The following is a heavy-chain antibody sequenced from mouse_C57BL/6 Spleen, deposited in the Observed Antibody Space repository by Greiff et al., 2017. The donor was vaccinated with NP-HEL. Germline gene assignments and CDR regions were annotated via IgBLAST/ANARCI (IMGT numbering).Heavy chain of an antibody. D-gene: IGHD2-4*01. CDR1: GFTFSDYG. CDR3: ARGRDYDYDEDYFDY. CDR2: ISSGSSTI. J-gene: IGHJ2*01. V-gene: IGHV5-17*01. Sequence: EVMLVESGGGLVKPGGSLKLSCAASGFTFSDYGMHWVRQAPEKGLEWVAYISSGSSTIYYADTVKGRFTISRDNAKNTLFLQMTSLRSEDTAMYYCARGRDYDYDEDYFDYWGQGTTLTVSS.